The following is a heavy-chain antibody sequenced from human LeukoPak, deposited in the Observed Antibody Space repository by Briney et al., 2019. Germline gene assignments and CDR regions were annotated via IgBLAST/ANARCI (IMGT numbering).Heavy chain of an antibody. D-gene: IGHD3-9*01. CDR2: ISYDGSNK. CDR1: GFTFSSYG. V-gene: IGHV3-30*18. Sequence: PGGSLRLSCAASGFTFSSYGMHWVRQAPGKGLEWVAVISYDGSNKYYADSVKGRFTISRDNSKNTLYLQMNSLRAEDTAVYYCAKDREVGYYDILTGYYKGYFDYWGQGTLVTVSS. J-gene: IGHJ4*02. CDR3: AKDREVGYYDILTGYYKGYFDY.